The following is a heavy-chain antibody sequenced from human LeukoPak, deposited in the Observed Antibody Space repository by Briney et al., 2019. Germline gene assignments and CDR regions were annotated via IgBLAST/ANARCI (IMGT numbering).Heavy chain of an antibody. CDR2: ISYDGSNK. D-gene: IGHD4-11*01. CDR3: ARDKEDDYSVPSNLFDI. CDR1: GFTFSSYW. V-gene: IGHV3-30-3*01. J-gene: IGHJ3*02. Sequence: GGSLRLSCAASGFTFSSYWMSWVRQAPGKGLEWVAVISYDGSNKYYADFVKGRFTISRDNSKNTLYLQMNSLRAEDTAVYYCARDKEDDYSVPSNLFDIWGQGTMVTVSS.